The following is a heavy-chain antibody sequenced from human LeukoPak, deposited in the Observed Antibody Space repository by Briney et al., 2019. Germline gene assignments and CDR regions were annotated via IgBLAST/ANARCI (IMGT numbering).Heavy chain of an antibody. V-gene: IGHV3-9*01. CDR3: AKDVSSGSYRYYYMDV. CDR1: GFTFDDYA. Sequence: PGGSLRLSCAASGFTFDDYAMHWVRQAPGKGLEWVSGISWNSGSIGYADPVKGRFTISRDNAKNSLYLQMNSLRAEDTALYYRAKDVSSGSYRYYYMDVCGKGTTVTISS. CDR2: ISWNSGSI. J-gene: IGHJ6*03. D-gene: IGHD3-10*02.